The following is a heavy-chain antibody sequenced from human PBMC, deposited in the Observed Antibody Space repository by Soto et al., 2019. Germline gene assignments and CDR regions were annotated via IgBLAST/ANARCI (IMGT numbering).Heavy chain of an antibody. V-gene: IGHV4-31*03. CDR2: IYYSGST. CDR3: ARARLRAVYAFDI. Sequence: KASETLSLTCTFSCGSVSSGAYYWTWIRQRPGKGLEWIGYIYYSGSTYYSPSLKSRLSISLDTSKNQFSLRLSSVTAADTAMYYCARARLRAVYAFDIWGQGTMVTVSS. J-gene: IGHJ3*02. D-gene: IGHD5-12*01. CDR1: CGSVSSGAYY.